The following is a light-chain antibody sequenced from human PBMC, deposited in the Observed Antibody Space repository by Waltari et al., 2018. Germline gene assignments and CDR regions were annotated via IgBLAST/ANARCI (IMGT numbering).Light chain of an antibody. J-gene: IGKJ2*01. Sequence: SLPHSAGNSHLNWIHQRTGQWTRRLIYRVSNRYPGVPDIFSGGGSGTDFTLKISRVEAEHVGVYYFMQGTHWPYTFGQGTRLDIK. CDR3: MQGTHWPYT. CDR1: SLPHSAGNSH. CDR2: RVS. V-gene: IGKV2-30*02.